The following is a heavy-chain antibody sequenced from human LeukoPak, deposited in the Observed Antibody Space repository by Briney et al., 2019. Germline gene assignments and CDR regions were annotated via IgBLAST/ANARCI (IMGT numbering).Heavy chain of an antibody. CDR3: ARDGLLWSESRAFDI. D-gene: IGHD3-10*01. J-gene: IGHJ3*02. Sequence: PGGSLRLSCAASGFTLSSYGMHWVRQAPGKGLEWVAVISYDGSNKYYADSVKGRFTISRDNAKNSLYLQMNSLRAEDTAVYYCARDGLLWSESRAFDIWGQGTMVTVSS. CDR1: GFTLSSYG. CDR2: ISYDGSNK. V-gene: IGHV3-30*03.